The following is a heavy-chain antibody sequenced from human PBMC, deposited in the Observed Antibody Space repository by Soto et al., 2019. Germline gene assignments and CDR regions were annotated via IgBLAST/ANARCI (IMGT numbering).Heavy chain of an antibody. CDR1: GGSFSGYY. D-gene: IGHD3-10*01. V-gene: IGHV4-34*01. CDR3: ARGVVLLWFGEFLNWFDP. J-gene: IGHJ5*02. CDR2: INHSGST. Sequence: SETLSLTCAVYGGSFSGYYWSWIRQPPGKGLEWIGEINHSGSTNYNPSLKSRVTISVDTSKNQFSLKLSSVTAADTAVYYCARGVVLLWFGEFLNWFDPWGQGTLVTVSS.